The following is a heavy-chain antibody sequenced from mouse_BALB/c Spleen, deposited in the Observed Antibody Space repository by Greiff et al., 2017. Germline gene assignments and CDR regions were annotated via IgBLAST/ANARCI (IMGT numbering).Heavy chain of an antibody. Sequence: EVQLQQSGPELVKPGASVKMSCKASGYTFTSYVMHWVKQKPGQGLEWIGYINPYNDGTKYNEKFKGKATLTSDKSSSTAYMELSSLTSEDSAVYYCARGGVYYYGSSPAWFAYWGQGTLVTVSA. CDR2: INPYNDGT. D-gene: IGHD1-1*01. J-gene: IGHJ3*01. CDR3: ARGGVYYYGSSPAWFAY. CDR1: GYTFTSYV. V-gene: IGHV1-14*01.